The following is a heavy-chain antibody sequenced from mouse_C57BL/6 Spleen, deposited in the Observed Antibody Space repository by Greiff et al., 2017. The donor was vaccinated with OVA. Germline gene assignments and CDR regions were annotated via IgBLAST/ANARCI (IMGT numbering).Heavy chain of an antibody. V-gene: IGHV1-82*01. CDR2: IYPGDGDT. CDR1: GYAFSSSW. J-gene: IGHJ1*03. Sequence: VKLMESGPELVKPGASVKISCKASGYAFSSSWMNWVKQRPGKGLEWIGRIYPGDGDTNYNGKFKGKATLTADKSSSTAYMQLSSLTSEDAAVYFCARRGSYGYFDVWGTETTVTVSS. CDR3: ARRGSYGYFDV.